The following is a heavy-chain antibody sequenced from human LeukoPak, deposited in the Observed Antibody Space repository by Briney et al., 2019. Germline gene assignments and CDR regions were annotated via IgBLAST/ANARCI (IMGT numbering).Heavy chain of an antibody. CDR3: ARVPYGSGSYSGYYYMDV. CDR1: GGSISSSSYY. CDR2: IYYSGST. D-gene: IGHD3-10*01. V-gene: IGHV4-39*07. J-gene: IGHJ6*03. Sequence: SETLSLTCTVSGGSISSSSYYWGWIRHPPGKGLEWIGSIYYSGSTYYNPSLKSRVTISVDTSKNQFSLKLSSVTAADTAVYYCARVPYGSGSYSGYYYMDVWGKGTTVTVSS.